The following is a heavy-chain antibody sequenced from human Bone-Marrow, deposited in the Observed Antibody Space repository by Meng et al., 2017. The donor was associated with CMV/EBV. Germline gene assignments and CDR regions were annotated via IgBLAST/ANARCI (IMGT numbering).Heavy chain of an antibody. V-gene: IGHV3-69-1*02. J-gene: IGHJ3*02. CDR2: ISGGSTI. Sequence: GESLKISCAASGFTFDDYAMHWVRQAPGKGLEWIAYISGGSTIYYADVVKGRFTISRDNAKNSLYLQMSSLRVEDTAVYYCARDPVGGAWIHDAFDIWGQGTVVTVSS. CDR3: ARDPVGGAWIHDAFDI. CDR1: GFTFDDYA. D-gene: IGHD3-16*01.